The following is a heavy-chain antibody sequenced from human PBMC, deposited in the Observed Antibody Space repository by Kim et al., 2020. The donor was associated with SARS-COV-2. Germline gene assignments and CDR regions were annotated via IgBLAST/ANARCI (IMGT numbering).Heavy chain of an antibody. CDR2: IYAGDSDT. V-gene: IGHV5-51*01. CDR3: TRPIYSSGWAAAFDI. J-gene: IGHJ3*02. D-gene: IGHD6-25*01. Sequence: GESLKISCKGSGYTSTNYWIGWVRQMPGKGLEWMGIIYAGDSDTRYSPSFQGQVTISVDKSISTAYLQWTSLKASDSAIYFCTRPIYSSGWAAAFDIWGQGTMVTVSS. CDR1: GYTSTNYW.